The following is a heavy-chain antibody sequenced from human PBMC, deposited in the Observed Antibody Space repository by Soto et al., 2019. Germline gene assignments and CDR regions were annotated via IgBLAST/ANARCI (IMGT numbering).Heavy chain of an antibody. V-gene: IGHV4-61*01. CDR2: IYYTGST. CDR3: ARGSRYCSGGSCYSRYYYYYGMDV. D-gene: IGHD2-15*01. Sequence: PSETLSLTGTASGGSVSRGSYYWSWIRQPPGKGLEWIGYIYYTGSTNYNPSLKSRVTISVDTSKNQFSLKLSSVTAAHTAEYCCARGSRYCSGGSCYSRYYYYYGMDVWGQLTTVTVAS. J-gene: IGHJ6*02. CDR1: GGSVSRGSYY.